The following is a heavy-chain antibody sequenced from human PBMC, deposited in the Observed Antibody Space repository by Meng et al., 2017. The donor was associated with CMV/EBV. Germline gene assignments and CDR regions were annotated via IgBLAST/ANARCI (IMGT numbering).Heavy chain of an antibody. D-gene: IGHD6-19*01. CDR2: IYTSGST. V-gene: IGHV4-4*07. J-gene: IGHJ4*02. CDR1: CGSISSYY. CDR3: ARDSSGWYPHFDY. Sequence: VPLQDAGHGLSTPPGILSLTCTVSCGSISSYYLRWIRQPAGKGLEWIGRIYTSGSTNHNPSLKSRVTMSVDTSKNQSSLKLSSVTAADTAVYYCARDSSGWYPHFDYWGQGTLVTVSS.